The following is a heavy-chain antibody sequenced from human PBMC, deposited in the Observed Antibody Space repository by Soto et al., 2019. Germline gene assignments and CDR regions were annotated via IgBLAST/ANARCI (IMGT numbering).Heavy chain of an antibody. CDR2: IYWDDDK. D-gene: IGHD3-10*01. J-gene: IGHJ4*02. Sequence: QITLKESGPTLVKPTQTLTLTCTFSGFSLSTRGVGVGWIRQPPGKALEWLALIYWDDDKRYSPSLKSRLTITKDTSNNQVVLTMTNMDPVDTATYYCTRLLWFGELFWGQGTLVTVSS. V-gene: IGHV2-5*02. CDR1: GFSLSTRGVG. CDR3: TRLLWFGELF.